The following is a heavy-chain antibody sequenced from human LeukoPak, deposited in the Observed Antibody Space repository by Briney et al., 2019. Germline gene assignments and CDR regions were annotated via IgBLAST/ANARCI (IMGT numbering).Heavy chain of an antibody. CDR3: ARVLGDILTGYYRFDP. D-gene: IGHD3-9*01. Sequence: ASVKVSCKASGYTFTGYYLHWVRQATGQGLEWMGWMNPNSGNTGYAQKFQGRVTMTRNTSISTAYMELSSLRSEDTAVYYCARVLGDILTGYYRFDPWGQGTLVTVSS. CDR1: GYTFTGYY. CDR2: MNPNSGNT. V-gene: IGHV1-8*02. J-gene: IGHJ5*02.